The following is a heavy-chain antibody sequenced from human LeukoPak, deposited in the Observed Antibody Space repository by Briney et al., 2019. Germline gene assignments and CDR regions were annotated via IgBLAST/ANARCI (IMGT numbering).Heavy chain of an antibody. D-gene: IGHD3-22*01. Sequence: PSETLSLTCAVYGGSFSGYYWSWIRQPPGKGLEWIGVINHSGSTNYNPSLKSRVTISVDTSKNQFSLKLSSVTAADTAVYYCARHRKTGYYYDSSGYLDYWGQGTLVTVSS. J-gene: IGHJ4*02. CDR2: INHSGST. V-gene: IGHV4-34*01. CDR3: ARHRKTGYYYDSSGYLDY. CDR1: GGSFSGYY.